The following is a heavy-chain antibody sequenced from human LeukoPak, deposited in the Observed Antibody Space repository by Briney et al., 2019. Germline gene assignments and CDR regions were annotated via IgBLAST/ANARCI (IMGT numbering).Heavy chain of an antibody. V-gene: IGHV4-34*01. D-gene: IGHD3-22*01. CDR2: INHSGST. CDR3: ARGRYYDSSGYSNYYYYGMDV. J-gene: IGHJ6*02. CDR1: GGSFSDYY. Sequence: SETLSLTCAVYGGSFSDYYWSWIRQPPGKGLEWIGEINHSGSTNYNPSLKSRVTILVDTSKNQFSLKLSSVTAADTAVYYCARGRYYDSSGYSNYYYYGMDVWGQGTTVTVSS.